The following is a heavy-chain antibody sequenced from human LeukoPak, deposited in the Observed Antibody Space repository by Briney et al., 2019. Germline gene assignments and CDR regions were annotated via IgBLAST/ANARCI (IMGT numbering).Heavy chain of an antibody. Sequence: GGSLRLSCAASGFTFSSYWMSWVRQAPGKGLEWVANIKQDGSEKYYVDSVKGRFTISRDNAKNSLYLQMNSLRAEDTAVYYCARVDVYYGSGKEWYMDVWGKGTTVTISS. V-gene: IGHV3-7*03. CDR1: GFTFSSYW. J-gene: IGHJ6*03. D-gene: IGHD3-10*01. CDR3: ARVDVYYGSGKEWYMDV. CDR2: IKQDGSEK.